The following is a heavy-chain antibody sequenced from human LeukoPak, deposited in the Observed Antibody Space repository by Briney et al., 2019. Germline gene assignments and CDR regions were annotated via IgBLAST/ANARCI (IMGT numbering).Heavy chain of an antibody. Sequence: PGGSLRLSCAASGFTLRSNHMSSVRQAPGKGRDWVSVIYSGGSTYYADSVKGRFTISRDNSKNTLYLQMNSLRAEDAAVYYCARDMASGWRPYGMDVWGQGTTVTVSS. D-gene: IGHD6-19*01. J-gene: IGHJ6*02. CDR1: GFTLRSNH. CDR2: IYSGGST. V-gene: IGHV3-66*01. CDR3: ARDMASGWRPYGMDV.